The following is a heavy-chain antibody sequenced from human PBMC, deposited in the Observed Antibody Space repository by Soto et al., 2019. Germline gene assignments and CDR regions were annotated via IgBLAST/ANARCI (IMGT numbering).Heavy chain of an antibody. D-gene: IGHD3-10*01. CDR1: GFTFSSYG. V-gene: IGHV3-30*18. CDR3: AKDGITMVRGYGMDV. CDR2: ISYDGSNK. J-gene: IGHJ6*02. Sequence: QVQLVESGGGVVQPGRSLRLSCAASGFTFSSYGMHWVRQAPGKGLEWVAVISYDGSNKYYADSVKGRFTISRDNSKNTLYLQMNSLRAEDTAVYYCAKDGITMVRGYGMDVWGQGTTVTVSS.